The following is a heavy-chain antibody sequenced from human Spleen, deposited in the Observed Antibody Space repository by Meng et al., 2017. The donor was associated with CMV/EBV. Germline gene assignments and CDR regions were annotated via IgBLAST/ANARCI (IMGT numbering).Heavy chain of an antibody. CDR3: ARELGTPGYWHFDL. D-gene: IGHD7-27*01. CDR1: GFTFSSYD. V-gene: IGHV3-13*01. J-gene: IGHJ2*01. CDR2: IIPAGDA. Sequence: ASGFTFSSYDMHWVRQPTGKGLEWVSGIIPAGDAYYPDSVKGRFTISRENAKNSLYLQMNSLRSEDTAVYYCARELGTPGYWHFDLWGRGTLVTVSS.